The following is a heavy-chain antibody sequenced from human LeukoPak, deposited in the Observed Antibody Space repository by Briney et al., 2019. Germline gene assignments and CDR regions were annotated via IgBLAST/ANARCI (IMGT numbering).Heavy chain of an antibody. V-gene: IGHV3-48*04. CDR1: GFSLSDYS. D-gene: IGHD2-8*01. CDR3: AREDNGIRYYFDY. J-gene: IGHJ4*02. CDR2: ISPRSGIT. Sequence: GGSLRLSCAASGFSLSDYSMNWVRQAPGKGLEWISYISPRSGITHYADSVKGRFTISRDNAKNSLYLQMNSLRAGDTAVYYCAREDNGIRYYFDYWGQGALVTVSS.